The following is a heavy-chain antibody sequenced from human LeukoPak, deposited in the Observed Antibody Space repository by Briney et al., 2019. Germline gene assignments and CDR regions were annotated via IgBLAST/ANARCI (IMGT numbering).Heavy chain of an antibody. Sequence: GGSLRLSCAASGFTFSSYAMSWVRQAPGKGLEWVSAISGSGGSTYYADSVKGRFTISRDNAKNSLFLQMNSLREEDTAVYYCGGEFSSSPASMDVWGQGATVTVSS. CDR1: GFTFSSYA. CDR2: ISGSGGST. D-gene: IGHD3-16*01. CDR3: GGEFSSSPASMDV. J-gene: IGHJ6*02. V-gene: IGHV3-23*01.